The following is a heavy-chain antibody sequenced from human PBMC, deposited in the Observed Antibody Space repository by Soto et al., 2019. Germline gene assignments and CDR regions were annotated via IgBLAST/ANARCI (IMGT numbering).Heavy chain of an antibody. CDR3: AKRNLAPRPPFVY. J-gene: IGHJ4*02. CDR2: ISNSGGST. V-gene: IGHV3-23*01. Sequence: EVQLLESGGGLVQPGGSLRLSCAASGFTFSNYAMSWVRQAPGKGLEWVSDISNSGGSTNYADSVKGRFTISRDNSKNTLYLQMNSLRVEDTAVYYCAKRNLAPRPPFVYWGQGTLVPVSS. CDR1: GFTFSNYA. D-gene: IGHD6-6*01.